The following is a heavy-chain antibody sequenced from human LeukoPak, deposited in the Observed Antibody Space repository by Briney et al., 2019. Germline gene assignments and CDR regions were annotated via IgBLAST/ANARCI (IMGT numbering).Heavy chain of an antibody. D-gene: IGHD4-17*01. V-gene: IGHV3-66*01. J-gene: IGHJ6*02. CDR2: IYSGGST. Sequence: PGGSMRLACAASGFTVGSNYMSWVRQAPGRGLEWVSGIYSGGSTYYAGCVKGRFTSSGDNSKNTLYLQLNSLRAEDTAVYYCARLHGDYGTYYYSYGMDVWGQGTTVTVSS. CDR3: ARLHGDYGTYYYSYGMDV. CDR1: GFTVGSNY.